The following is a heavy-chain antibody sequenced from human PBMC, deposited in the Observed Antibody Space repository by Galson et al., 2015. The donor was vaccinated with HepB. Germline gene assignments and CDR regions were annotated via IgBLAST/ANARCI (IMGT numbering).Heavy chain of an antibody. Sequence: SLRLSCAASGFTFSSYAMSWVRQAPGKGLEWVSAISGSGGSTYYADSVKGRFTISRDNSKNTLYLQMSSLRAEDTAVYYCAQDQRSTVTYNWFDPWGQGTLVTVSS. D-gene: IGHD4-17*01. CDR2: ISGSGGST. CDR1: GFTFSSYA. CDR3: AQDQRSTVTYNWFDP. V-gene: IGHV3-23*01. J-gene: IGHJ5*02.